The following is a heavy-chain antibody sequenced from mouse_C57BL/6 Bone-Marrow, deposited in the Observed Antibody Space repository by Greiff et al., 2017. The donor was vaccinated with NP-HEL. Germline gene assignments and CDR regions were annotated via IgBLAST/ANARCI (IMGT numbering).Heavy chain of an antibody. V-gene: IGHV1-9*01. D-gene: IGHD1-1*01. CDR1: GYTFTGYW. CDR2: ILPGSGST. CDR3: ARWHYVSSFGGVAY. J-gene: IGHJ3*01. Sequence: VQLQQSGAELMKPGVSVKLSCQATGYTFTGYWIEWVKQRPGHGLEWIGEILPGSGSTNYNEKFKGKATFTADTSSNTAYMQLSSLTTEYSAIYYCARWHYVSSFGGVAYWGQGTLVTVSA.